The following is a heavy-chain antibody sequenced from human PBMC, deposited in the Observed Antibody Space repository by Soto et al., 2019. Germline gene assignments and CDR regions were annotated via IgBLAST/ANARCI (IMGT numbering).Heavy chain of an antibody. CDR1: GGSISTPIYY. V-gene: IGHV4-39*01. CDR2: ILYHGNA. D-gene: IGHD3-10*02. Sequence: QLHLHESGPGLVKPSETLSLTCTVSGGSISTPIYYWAWIRQPPGKGLEWIGSILYHGNAYYNPSPKSRVTLPADTSEYQLSLKVSSVTAADTAISYWAGRPSLASVELCSGGLSVHNWVDPWGRGTLVTVSS. CDR3: AGRPSLASVELCSGGLSVHNWVDP. J-gene: IGHJ5*02.